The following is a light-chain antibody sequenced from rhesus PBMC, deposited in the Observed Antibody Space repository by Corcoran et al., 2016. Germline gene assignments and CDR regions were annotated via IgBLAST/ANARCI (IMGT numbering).Light chain of an antibody. CDR1: QGISSW. V-gene: IGKV1-18*01. Sequence: DIQMTLSPSSLSASVGDKVTITCRASQGISSWLAWYQQKPGKAPIFLIYAASDLQSGVPSRFSGSGSGTEYTLTISSLRPEDFASYYSQQGYSIPFTFGPGTKLGIK. CDR3: QQGYSIPFT. CDR2: AAS. J-gene: IGKJ3*01.